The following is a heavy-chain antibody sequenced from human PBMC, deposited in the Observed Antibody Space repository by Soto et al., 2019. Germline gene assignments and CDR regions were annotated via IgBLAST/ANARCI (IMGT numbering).Heavy chain of an antibody. Sequence: EVQLLESGGGLVQPGGSLRLSCAASGFTFSNYAMSWVRQAPGEGLEWGSTISGSDGSTYYADSVKCRFTISRDISKNTLYLQMNSLRAEDTAIYYCAKERSSGYYFFDYWGQGTLVTVSS. CDR2: ISGSDGST. D-gene: IGHD5-12*01. CDR1: GFTFSNYA. J-gene: IGHJ4*02. CDR3: AKERSSGYYFFDY. V-gene: IGHV3-23*01.